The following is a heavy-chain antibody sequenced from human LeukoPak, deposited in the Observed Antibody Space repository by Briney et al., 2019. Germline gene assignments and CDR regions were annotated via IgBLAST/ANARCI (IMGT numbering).Heavy chain of an antibody. Sequence: SSETLSLTCAVYGGSFSGYYWSWIRQPPGKGLEWIGEINHSGGTNYNPSLKSRVTISVDTSKNQFSLKLSSVTAADTAVYYCAREEYGDSNFDYWGQGTLVTVSS. V-gene: IGHV4-34*01. J-gene: IGHJ4*02. CDR1: GGSFSGYY. CDR2: INHSGGT. CDR3: AREEYGDSNFDY. D-gene: IGHD4-17*01.